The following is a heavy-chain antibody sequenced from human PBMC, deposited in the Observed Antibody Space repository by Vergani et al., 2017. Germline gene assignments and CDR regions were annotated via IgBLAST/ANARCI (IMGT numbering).Heavy chain of an antibody. D-gene: IGHD3-9*01. CDR3: AHTESFILRYFHWAL. CDR2: IYHSGGA. Sequence: QLHLQESGPGLVKPSETLSLTCTVSGGSITSSSYYWGWIRQPPWKGLEWLGNIYHSGGAYYNPSLKGRVTISVDTSKNQFSLEVTSVTAADTAIYFCAHTESFILRYFHWALWGQGTLVTVSS. V-gene: IGHV4-39*01. J-gene: IGHJ4*02. CDR1: GGSITSSSYY.